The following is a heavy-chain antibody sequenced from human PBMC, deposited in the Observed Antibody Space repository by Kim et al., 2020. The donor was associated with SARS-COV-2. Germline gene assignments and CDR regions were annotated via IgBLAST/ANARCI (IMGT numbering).Heavy chain of an antibody. J-gene: IGHJ4*02. CDR2: ISAYNGNT. CDR1: GYTFTSYG. Sequence: ASVKVSCKASGYTFTSYGISWVRQAPGQGLEWMGWISAYNGNTNYAQKLQGRVTMTTDTSTSTAYMELRSLRSDDTAVYYCARMQYYDFWSGPPIIFDYWGQGTLVTVSS. CDR3: ARMQYYDFWSGPPIIFDY. D-gene: IGHD3-3*01. V-gene: IGHV1-18*01.